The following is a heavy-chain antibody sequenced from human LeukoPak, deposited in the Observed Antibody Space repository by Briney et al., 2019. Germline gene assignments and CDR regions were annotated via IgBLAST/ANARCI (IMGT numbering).Heavy chain of an antibody. Sequence: ASVKVSCKPSVYTITGYYMHWVRQAPGQGLEWLGLINPTSGGTTYAQKFQGRVTMTRDTSISTAYMELSRLNTDDTAVYYCAEGSSGSYLADYWGQGTLVTVSS. CDR3: AEGSSGSYLADY. V-gene: IGHV1-2*02. CDR2: INPTSGGT. D-gene: IGHD1-26*01. J-gene: IGHJ4*02. CDR1: VYTITGYY.